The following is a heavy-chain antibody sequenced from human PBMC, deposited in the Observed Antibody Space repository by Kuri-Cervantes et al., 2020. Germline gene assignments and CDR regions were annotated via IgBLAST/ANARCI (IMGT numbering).Heavy chain of an antibody. Sequence: GESLKISCAASGFTFSSYWMHWVRQAPGKGLEWVSYISSSSSTIYCADSVKGRFTISRDNAKNSLYLQMNSLRAEDTAVYYCARDHQYSSGWYGAGYYYYYYMDVWGKGTTVTVSS. J-gene: IGHJ6*03. CDR3: ARDHQYSSGWYGAGYYYYYYMDV. D-gene: IGHD6-19*01. CDR2: ISSSSSTI. V-gene: IGHV3-48*01. CDR1: GFTFSSYW.